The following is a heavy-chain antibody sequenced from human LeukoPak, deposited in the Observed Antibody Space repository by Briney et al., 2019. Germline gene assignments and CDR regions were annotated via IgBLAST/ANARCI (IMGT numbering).Heavy chain of an antibody. V-gene: IGHV3-23*01. CDR3: AKAPVTSCRGAFCYPLDS. J-gene: IGHJ4*02. D-gene: IGHD2-15*01. Sequence: PGGSLRLSCAASGFSLSSYAMSWVRQAPGKGLEWVSAISSSDDDTYHAGSVRGRFTISGDSSKNTLYLQMNNLRTEDAAIYYCAKAPVTSCRGAFCYPLDSWGQGTLVTVSS. CDR1: GFSLSSYA. CDR2: ISSSDDDT.